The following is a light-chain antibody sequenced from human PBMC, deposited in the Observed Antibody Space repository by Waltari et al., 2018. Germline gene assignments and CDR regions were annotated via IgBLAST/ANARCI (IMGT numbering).Light chain of an antibody. V-gene: IGLV3-1*01. Sequence: SYELTQPPSVSVSPGQTASITCSGTELGDKYSCWYQQKPGQSPILVIYQDNKRPSGFPARFSGSNSWNTATLTISGTQTLDEADYYCQAWDSSTVVFGGGTKLTVL. CDR2: QDN. CDR1: ELGDKY. CDR3: QAWDSSTVV. J-gene: IGLJ3*02.